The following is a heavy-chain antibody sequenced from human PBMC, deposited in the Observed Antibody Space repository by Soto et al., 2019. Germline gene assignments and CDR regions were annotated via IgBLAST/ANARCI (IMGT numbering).Heavy chain of an antibody. J-gene: IGHJ6*02. CDR2: INPRGGIT. V-gene: IGHV1-46*01. D-gene: IGHD4-17*01. CDR1: GCTFTSYY. CDR3: ASTPACGTSWYGDPPDVIHGTAF. Sequence: ASVKVSCKASGCTFTSYYIPWVRQAPLQGLEWMGIINPRGGITTYAQKFQGRLTMTGDTSRSTVYMELSSLTSEETAMYHCASTPACGTSWYGDPPDVIHGTAFSDRGTSVTLSS.